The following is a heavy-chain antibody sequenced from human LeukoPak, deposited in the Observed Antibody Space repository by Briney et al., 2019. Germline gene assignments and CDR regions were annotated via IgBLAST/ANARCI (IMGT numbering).Heavy chain of an antibody. CDR3: ARDVSGYSDFDY. J-gene: IGHJ4*02. D-gene: IGHD5-18*01. CDR2: ISGSGGST. Sequence: GGSLRLSCAASGFTFSSYAMSWVRQAPGKGLEWVSAISGSGGSTYYADSVKGRFTISRDNSKNTLYLQMNSLRAEDTAVYYCARDVSGYSDFDYWGQGTLVTVSS. V-gene: IGHV3-23*01. CDR1: GFTFSSYA.